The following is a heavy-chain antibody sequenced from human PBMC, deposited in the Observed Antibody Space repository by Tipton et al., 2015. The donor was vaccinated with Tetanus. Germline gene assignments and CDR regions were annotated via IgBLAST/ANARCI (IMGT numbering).Heavy chain of an antibody. J-gene: IGHJ4*02. CDR3: AKGRSDGDYSDVFDY. CDR2: ISGRGDTT. Sequence: SLRLSCVGSGFTFSRFALNWVRQAPGKGLEWVASISGRGDTTHRADSVKGRFAISRENSKNTLSLQMNNLRAEDTAVYYCAKGRSDGDYSDVFDYCGQGTRVTVSS. V-gene: IGHV3-23*01. CDR1: GFTFSRFA. D-gene: IGHD4-17*01.